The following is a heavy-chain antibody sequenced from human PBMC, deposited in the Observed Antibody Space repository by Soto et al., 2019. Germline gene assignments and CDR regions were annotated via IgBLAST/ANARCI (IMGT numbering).Heavy chain of an antibody. V-gene: IGHV4-31*03. CDR2: LYYTGST. CDR3: ASFRGWTTYYFDY. CDR1: GGSISRGGYY. J-gene: IGHJ4*02. D-gene: IGHD3-10*01. Sequence: QVQLQESGPGLVKPSQTLSLTCSVSGGSISRGGYYWSWIRQHPGKGLEWIGYLYYTGSTSYNPSLKSRLNLSVDTSKNQFSLRLSSVTAADTAVYYCASFRGWTTYYFDYWGQGTLVTVSS.